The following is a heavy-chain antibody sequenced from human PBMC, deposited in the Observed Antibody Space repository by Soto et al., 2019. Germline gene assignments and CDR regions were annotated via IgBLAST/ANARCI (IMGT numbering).Heavy chain of an antibody. D-gene: IGHD1-26*01. Sequence: ASVKVSCKASGYTFTSYYMHWVRQAPGQGLEWMGIINPSGGSTSYAQKFQGRVTMTRDTSTSTVYMELSSLRSEDTAVYYCARDLEGVSYSANFQHWGQGTLVTVSS. V-gene: IGHV1-46*01. CDR2: INPSGGST. CDR3: ARDLEGVSYSANFQH. J-gene: IGHJ1*01. CDR1: GYTFTSYY.